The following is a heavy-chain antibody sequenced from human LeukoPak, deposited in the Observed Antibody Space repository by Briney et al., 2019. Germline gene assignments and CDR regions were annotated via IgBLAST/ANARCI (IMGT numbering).Heavy chain of an antibody. J-gene: IGHJ4*02. V-gene: IGHV4-34*01. D-gene: IGHD7-27*01. CDR2: INHSGST. Sequence: SETLSLTCAVYGGSFSGYYWSWIRQPPGKGLEWIGEINHSGSTNYNPSLKSRVTISVDTSKNQFSLKLSSVTAADTAVYYCATRLGRCFDYWGQGTLVTVSS. CDR3: ATRLGRCFDY. CDR1: GGSFSGYY.